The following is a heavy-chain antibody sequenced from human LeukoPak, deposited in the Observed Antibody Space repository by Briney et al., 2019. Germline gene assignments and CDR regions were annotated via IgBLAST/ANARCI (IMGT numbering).Heavy chain of an antibody. CDR2: ISGSGDGT. Sequence: GGSLRLSCAASGFTFRSYVMTWVRQAPGKGLEWVSSISGSGDGTYYADSVKGRFTISRDNAKNTLYLQMNSLRAEDTAVYYCARGADSSGYPDAFDIWGQGTMVTVSS. V-gene: IGHV3-23*01. CDR3: ARGADSSGYPDAFDI. CDR1: GFTFRSYV. J-gene: IGHJ3*02. D-gene: IGHD3-22*01.